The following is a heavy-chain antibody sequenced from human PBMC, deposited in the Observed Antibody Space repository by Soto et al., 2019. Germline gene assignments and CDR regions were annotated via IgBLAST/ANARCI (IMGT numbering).Heavy chain of an antibody. J-gene: IGHJ4*02. CDR2: VNTDSGET. D-gene: IGHD1-26*01. Sequence: ASVKVSCKASGYSFTTYAIHWVRQAPGQRLEWMGWVNTDSGETKSSQNFQDRVTITRDTSERTAYMQLSSLRSDDTAIYYCARDGGGSFSGSYTFDFWGQGTLVTVSS. CDR1: GYSFTTYA. CDR3: ARDGGGSFSGSYTFDF. V-gene: IGHV1-3*04.